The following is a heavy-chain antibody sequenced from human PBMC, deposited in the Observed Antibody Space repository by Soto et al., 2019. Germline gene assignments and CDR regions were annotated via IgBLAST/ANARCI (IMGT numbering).Heavy chain of an antibody. CDR1: GGSISSSSFH. D-gene: IGHD6-13*01. CDR3: ARRERAAGTDWWFDP. CDR2: IYYSGST. V-gene: IGHV4-39*01. J-gene: IGHJ5*02. Sequence: QLQLQESGPGLVKPSETLSLTCTVSGGSISSSSFHWGWIRQPPGKGLEWIGSIYYSGSTYYSPSLKSRVTISVDTSKNQFSLNLSSVTAADTAVYYCARRERAAGTDWWFDPWGQGTLVIVSS.